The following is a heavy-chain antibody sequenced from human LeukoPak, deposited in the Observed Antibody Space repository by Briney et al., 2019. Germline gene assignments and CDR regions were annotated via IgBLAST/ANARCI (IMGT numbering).Heavy chain of an antibody. Sequence: PSETLSLTCTVSGGSISSYYWSWIRQTPGKGLEWIGDIYYSGSTYYNPSLKSRVTISVDTSKNQFSLKLSSVTAADTAVYYCARVYGGNSLGYWGQGTLVTVSS. CDR1: GGSISSYY. CDR2: IYYSGST. J-gene: IGHJ4*02. V-gene: IGHV4-59*01. D-gene: IGHD4-23*01. CDR3: ARVYGGNSLGY.